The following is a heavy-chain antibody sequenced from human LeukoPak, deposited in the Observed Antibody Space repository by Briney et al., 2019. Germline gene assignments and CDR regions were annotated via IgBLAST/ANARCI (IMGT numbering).Heavy chain of an antibody. D-gene: IGHD5-12*01. Sequence: GGSLRLSCAASGFTFSDYYMSWIRQAPGKGLEGVSYISCSGSTIYYADSVKGRFTISRDNAKNSLYLQMNSLRAEDTAVYYCARVGRGGYDPFDYWGQGTLVTVSS. CDR3: ARVGRGGYDPFDY. CDR2: ISCSGSTI. V-gene: IGHV3-11*01. J-gene: IGHJ4*02. CDR1: GFTFSDYY.